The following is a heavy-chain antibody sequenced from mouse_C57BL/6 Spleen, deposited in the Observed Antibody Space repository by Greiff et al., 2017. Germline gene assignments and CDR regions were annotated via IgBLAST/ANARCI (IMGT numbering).Heavy chain of an antibody. CDR1: GYTFTSYC. CDR2: IDPSDSYT. CDR3: ARRSYSTRGY. V-gene: IGHV1-50*01. J-gene: IGHJ2*01. Sequence: QVQLKQPGAELVKPGASVKLSCKASGYTFTSYCMQWVKQRPGQGLEWIGEIDPSDSYTNYNQKFKGKATLTVDTSSSTAYMQLSSLTSEDSAVYYCARRSYSTRGYWGQGTTLTVSS. D-gene: IGHD2-5*01.